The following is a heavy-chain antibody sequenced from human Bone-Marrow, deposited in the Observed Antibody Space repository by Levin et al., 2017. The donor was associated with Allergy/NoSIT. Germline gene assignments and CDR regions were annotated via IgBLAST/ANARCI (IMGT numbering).Heavy chain of an antibody. CDR2: IYWDDEK. D-gene: IGHD3-16*01. V-gene: IGHV2-5*02. J-gene: IGHJ4*02. CDR1: AFSLSTGGVG. CDR3: AHKSFTLRQFRDGFDY. Sequence: NESGPTLVKPTQTLTLTCTVSAFSLSTGGVGVGWLRQPPGKALEWLGLIYWDDEKRYSPSLKTRLTITKDTSKNQVVLTMTNMDPVDTATYYCAHKSFTLRQFRDGFDYWGQGILVTVSS.